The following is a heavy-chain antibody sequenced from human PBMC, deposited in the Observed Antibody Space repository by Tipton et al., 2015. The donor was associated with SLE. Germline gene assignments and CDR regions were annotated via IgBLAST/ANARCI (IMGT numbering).Heavy chain of an antibody. Sequence: QVQLVQSGPEVKKPGASVKVSCKASGYTFTTFDINWVRQASGQGLEWMGWMNPNSGNTGYAQKFQGRVTMTRNTSISTAYMDLSVLRSEETAVYFCARGVWHGAGSYVFVYWGQGALFSVPS. CDR1: GYTFTTFD. V-gene: IGHV1-8*01. CDR3: ARGVWHGAGSYVFVY. D-gene: IGHD3-10*01. J-gene: IGHJ6*01. CDR2: MNPNSGNT.